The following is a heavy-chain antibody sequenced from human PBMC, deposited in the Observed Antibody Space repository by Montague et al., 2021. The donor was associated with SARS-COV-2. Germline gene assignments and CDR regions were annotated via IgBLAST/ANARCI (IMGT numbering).Heavy chain of an antibody. V-gene: IGHV4-59*01. Sequence: SETLSLTCTVSGGSISSYYWSWIRQPPGKGLECIGHIYHSGSTXXXPSXKGRVTISVDTSKNQFSLKLSSVTAADTAVYYCARGSGWMGNAFDIWGQGTMVTVSS. CDR2: IYHSGST. CDR1: GGSISSYY. J-gene: IGHJ3*02. D-gene: IGHD6-19*01. CDR3: ARGSGWMGNAFDI.